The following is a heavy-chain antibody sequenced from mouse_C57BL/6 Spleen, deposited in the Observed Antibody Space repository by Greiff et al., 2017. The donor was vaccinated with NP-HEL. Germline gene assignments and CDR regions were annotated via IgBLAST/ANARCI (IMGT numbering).Heavy chain of an antibody. J-gene: IGHJ1*03. Sequence: QVHVKQPGAELVKPGASVKLSCKASGYTFTSYWMHWVKQRPGQGLEWIGMIHPNSGSTNYNEKFKSKATLTVDKSSSTAYMQLSSLTSEDSAVYYCAREDYYGSRRDFDVWGTGTTVTVSS. D-gene: IGHD1-1*01. CDR2: IHPNSGST. CDR1: GYTFTSYW. CDR3: AREDYYGSRRDFDV. V-gene: IGHV1-64*01.